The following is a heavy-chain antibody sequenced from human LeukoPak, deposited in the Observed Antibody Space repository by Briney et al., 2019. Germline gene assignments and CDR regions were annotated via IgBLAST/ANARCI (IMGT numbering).Heavy chain of an antibody. J-gene: IGHJ4*02. CDR1: GFTFSSYS. V-gene: IGHV3-48*01. CDR2: ISRSRTTI. Sequence: GGSLRLSCAASGFTFSSYSFNWVRQAPGKGLEWVSYISRSRTTIYYADSVQGRFTISRDNAKNSVYLQMNSLRAEDTAVYYCAKAARVITRELYYFDYWGQGTLVTVSS. CDR3: AKAARVITRELYYFDY. D-gene: IGHD3-22*01.